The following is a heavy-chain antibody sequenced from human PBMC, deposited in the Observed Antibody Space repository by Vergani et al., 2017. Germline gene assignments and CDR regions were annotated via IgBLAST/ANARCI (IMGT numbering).Heavy chain of an antibody. J-gene: IGHJ5*02. Sequence: EVQLLESGGGLVQPGGSLRLSCAASGFTFSSYAMSWVRQAPGKGLEWVSAISGSGGSTDYADSVKGRFTISRDNAKNSLYLQMNSLRAEDTALYYCARINYYGSSGYSLTRWHNWFDPWGQGTLITFSS. D-gene: IGHD3-22*01. CDR3: ARINYYGSSGYSLTRWHNWFDP. V-gene: IGHV3-23*01. CDR2: ISGSGGST. CDR1: GFTFSSYA.